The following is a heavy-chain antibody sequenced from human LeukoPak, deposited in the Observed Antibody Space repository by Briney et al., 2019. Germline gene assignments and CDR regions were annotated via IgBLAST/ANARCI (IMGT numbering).Heavy chain of an antibody. CDR1: GYTLTELS. J-gene: IGHJ4*02. CDR3: RASGSYYRDRDFDY. D-gene: IGHD1-26*01. V-gene: IGHV1-24*01. CDR2: FDPEDGET. Sequence: ASVKLSCKVSGYTLTELSMHWVRQAPGKGLEWMRGFDPEDGETIYAQKFQGRVTMTEDTSTDTAYMELSSLRSEDTAVYYWRASGSYYRDRDFDYWGQGTLVTVSS.